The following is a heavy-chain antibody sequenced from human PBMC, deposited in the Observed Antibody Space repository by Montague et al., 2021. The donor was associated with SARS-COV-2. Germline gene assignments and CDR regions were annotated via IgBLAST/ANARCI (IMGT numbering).Heavy chain of an antibody. CDR3: ARVLGSGSYQFDY. CDR1: GDSISSGGYY. D-gene: IGHD1-26*01. V-gene: IGHV4-31*03. CDR2: ISSSGRS. J-gene: IGHJ4*02. Sequence: TLSLTCTVSGDSISSGGYYWSWIRQHPRKGLEWLGYISSSGRSFYNPSLRSRLTISLDTSKNQFSLQLSSVTAADTALYYCARVLGSGSYQFDYWGQGTLVTVSS.